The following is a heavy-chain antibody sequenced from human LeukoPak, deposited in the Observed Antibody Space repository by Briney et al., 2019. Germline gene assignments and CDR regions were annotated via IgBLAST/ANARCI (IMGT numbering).Heavy chain of an antibody. V-gene: IGHV3-30*19. CDR1: GFTFSDNG. Sequence: GWSLRLCCAASGFTFSDNGMNWDRQAPGKGLEWVAVISYDENNKYYTDSVKGRFTISRDNSKNTLYLQMNSLRAEDTAVYYCARSQWRDYWGQGTLVTVSS. CDR2: ISYDENNK. CDR3: ARSQWRDY. D-gene: IGHD6-19*01. J-gene: IGHJ4*02.